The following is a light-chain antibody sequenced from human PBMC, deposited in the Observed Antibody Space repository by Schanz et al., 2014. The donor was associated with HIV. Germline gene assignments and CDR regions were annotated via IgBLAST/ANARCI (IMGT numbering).Light chain of an antibody. CDR2: AAS. Sequence: DIQMTQSPSTLSASVGDRVTLTCRASQSISSWLAWYQQKPGKAPKLLIYAASTLQSGVPSRFSGSGSGTDFTLTISSLQPDDFATYYCQQYGSYSYTFGQGTKLEI. CDR3: QQYGSYSYT. J-gene: IGKJ2*01. V-gene: IGKV1-5*01. CDR1: QSISSW.